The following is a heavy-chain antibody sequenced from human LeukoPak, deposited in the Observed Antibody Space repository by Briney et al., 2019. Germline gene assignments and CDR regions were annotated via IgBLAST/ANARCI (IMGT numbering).Heavy chain of an antibody. CDR3: ARVYYDILTGYPWFDY. Sequence: ASVKVSCKASVYTFTGYYMHWVRQAPGQGLEWMGWINPNSGGTNYAQKFQGRVTMTRDTSISTAYMELSRLRSDDTAVYYCARVYYDILTGYPWFDYWGQGTPVTVSS. CDR1: VYTFTGYY. D-gene: IGHD3-9*01. CDR2: INPNSGGT. J-gene: IGHJ4*02. V-gene: IGHV1-2*02.